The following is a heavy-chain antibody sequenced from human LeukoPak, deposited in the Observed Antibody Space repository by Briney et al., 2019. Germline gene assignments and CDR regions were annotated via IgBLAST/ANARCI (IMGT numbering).Heavy chain of an antibody. D-gene: IGHD3-16*01. CDR1: GGSISSSSYY. J-gene: IGHJ4*02. Sequence: SETLSLTCTVSGGSISSSSYYWGWIRQPPGKGLEWIGSIYYSGSTNYNPSLKSRVTISVDTSKNQFSLKLSSVTAADTAVYYCARDRGEGSDYWGQGTLVTVSS. CDR3: ARDRGEGSDY. CDR2: IYYSGST. V-gene: IGHV4-39*07.